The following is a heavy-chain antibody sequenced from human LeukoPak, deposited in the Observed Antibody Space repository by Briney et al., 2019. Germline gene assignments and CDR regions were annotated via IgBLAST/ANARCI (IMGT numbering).Heavy chain of an antibody. D-gene: IGHD5-12*01. CDR3: ASRYSGYANY. Sequence: PGGSLRLSCAASGFTFSSYELHWLRQAPGKGLEWLSYISSSGGTISYADSVKGRFTISRDNAKSSLYLQMNSLRAEDTAVYYCASRYSGYANYWGQGTLVTVSS. CDR2: ISSSGGTI. CDR1: GFTFSSYE. V-gene: IGHV3-48*03. J-gene: IGHJ4*02.